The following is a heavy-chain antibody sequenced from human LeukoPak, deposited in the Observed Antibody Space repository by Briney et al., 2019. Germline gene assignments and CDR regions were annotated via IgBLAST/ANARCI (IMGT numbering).Heavy chain of an antibody. CDR1: GFTFSSYG. V-gene: IGHV3-30*02. J-gene: IGHJ4*02. D-gene: IGHD6-13*01. Sequence: GGPLRLSCAASGFTFSSYGMHWVRQAPGKGLEWVAFIRYDGSNKYYADSVKGRFTISRDNSKNTLYLQMNSLRAEDTAVYYCALGIAAAGSRDYWGQGTLVTVSS. CDR3: ALGIAAAGSRDY. CDR2: IRYDGSNK.